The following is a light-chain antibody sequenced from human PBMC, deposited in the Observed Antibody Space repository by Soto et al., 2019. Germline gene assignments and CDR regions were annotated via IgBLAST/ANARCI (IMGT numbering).Light chain of an antibody. CDR2: DAS. Sequence: EIVMTQSPATLSVSLGERATLSCRASQSVRSSLAWYQQKPGQAPRLLIYDASTRAPGIPARFSGSGSGTELTLTISSLQSDDFAVYRCQQYNNWPHTFGQGTRLEIK. J-gene: IGKJ5*01. V-gene: IGKV3-15*01. CDR1: QSVRSS. CDR3: QQYNNWPHT.